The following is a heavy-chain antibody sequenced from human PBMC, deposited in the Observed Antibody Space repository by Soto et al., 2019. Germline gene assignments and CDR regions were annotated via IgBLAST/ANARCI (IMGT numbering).Heavy chain of an antibody. D-gene: IGHD6-13*01. Sequence: GASLKVSCKSSGYTFNSYAMHWVRQAPGQRLEWMGWINAGNGNTKYSQKFQGRVTITRDTSASTAYMELSSLRSEDTAVYYCARTFGQQLVEFDPWGQGTLVTVSS. CDR3: ARTFGQQLVEFDP. J-gene: IGHJ5*02. CDR2: INAGNGNT. CDR1: GYTFNSYA. V-gene: IGHV1-3*01.